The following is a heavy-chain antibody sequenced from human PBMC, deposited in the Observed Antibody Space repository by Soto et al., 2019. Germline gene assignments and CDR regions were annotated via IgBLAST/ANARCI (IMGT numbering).Heavy chain of an antibody. J-gene: IGHJ4*02. CDR2: ISSSGNSM. D-gene: IGHD6-13*01. CDR1: GFTLSDHY. Sequence: QVPLVESGGGLVMPGESLRLSCAASGFTLSDHYMSWIRQAPGKGLEWVSYISSSGNSMYYADSVKGRFTVSRDNAENSLYLQMNSLRAEDTAVYYCARRAASGRHFDHWGQGTLVSVSS. V-gene: IGHV3-11*01. CDR3: ARRAASGRHFDH.